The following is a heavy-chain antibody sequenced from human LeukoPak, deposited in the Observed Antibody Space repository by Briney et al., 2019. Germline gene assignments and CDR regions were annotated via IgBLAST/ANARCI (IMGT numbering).Heavy chain of an antibody. CDR3: ARTPGSYHYFDY. CDR1: GFTVSSNY. Sequence: QPGGSLRLSCAASGFTVSSNYVSWVRQAPGKGLEWVSVIYSGGSTYYADSVKGRFTISRDNSKNTLYLQMNSLRAEDTAVYYCARTPGSYHYFDYWGQGTLVTVSS. V-gene: IGHV3-53*01. CDR2: IYSGGST. D-gene: IGHD1-26*01. J-gene: IGHJ4*02.